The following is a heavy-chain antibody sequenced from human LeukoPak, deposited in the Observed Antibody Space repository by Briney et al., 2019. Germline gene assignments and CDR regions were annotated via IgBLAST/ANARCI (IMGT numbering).Heavy chain of an antibody. CDR2: IYHSGST. V-gene: IGHV4-30-2*01. D-gene: IGHD3/OR15-3a*01. CDR1: GGSISSGGYS. J-gene: IGHJ4*02. Sequence: SETLSLTCAVSGGSISSGGYSWSWIRQPPGKGLEWIGYIYHSGSTYYNPSLKSRVTISVDGSKNQFSLKLSSVTAADTAVYYCARSDDFHSFDYWGQGTLVAVSS. CDR3: ARSDDFHSFDY.